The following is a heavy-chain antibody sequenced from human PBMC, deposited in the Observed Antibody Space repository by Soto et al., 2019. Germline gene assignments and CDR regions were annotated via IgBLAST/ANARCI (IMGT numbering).Heavy chain of an antibody. Sequence: SETLSLTCNVSGGSISNYYWTWVRQSPEKGLEWIGYMYYNGNINYNPSLESRVTISIDTSKNQFSLTLKSVTAADTAVYYCASGGNWFDPWGQGVLVTVSS. CDR1: GGSISNYY. J-gene: IGHJ5*02. CDR3: ASGGNWFDP. V-gene: IGHV4-59*01. D-gene: IGHD3-16*01. CDR2: MYYNGNI.